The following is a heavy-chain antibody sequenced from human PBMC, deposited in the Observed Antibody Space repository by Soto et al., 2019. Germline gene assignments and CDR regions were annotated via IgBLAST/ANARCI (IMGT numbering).Heavy chain of an antibody. J-gene: IGHJ4*02. CDR3: ASRDPGTSVDY. Sequence: SETLSLTCAVSGGSFTSNNWWTWVRQPPGQGLEWIGEIYRTGSTNYNPSLKSRVTISLDKSENQFPLEVTSLPAADTAVYYCASRDPGTSVDYWGQGTLVTVSS. CDR2: IYRTGST. CDR1: GGSFTSNNW. V-gene: IGHV4-4*02. D-gene: IGHD1-7*01.